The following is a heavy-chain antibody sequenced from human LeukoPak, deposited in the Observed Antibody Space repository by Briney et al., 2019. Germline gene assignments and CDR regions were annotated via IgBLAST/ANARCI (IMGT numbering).Heavy chain of an antibody. Sequence: KPGESLKLSCTGSGYIFTSYWIGWVRQMPGKGLEWMGIIYPGDSDTRYSPSFHGQVTISADKSISTAYLQWSSLKGSDTAVYYCARREYYYDSSGYSGFDYWGQGTLVTVSS. CDR1: GYIFTSYW. V-gene: IGHV5-51*03. J-gene: IGHJ4*02. D-gene: IGHD3-22*01. CDR3: ARREYYYDSSGYSGFDY. CDR2: IYPGDSDT.